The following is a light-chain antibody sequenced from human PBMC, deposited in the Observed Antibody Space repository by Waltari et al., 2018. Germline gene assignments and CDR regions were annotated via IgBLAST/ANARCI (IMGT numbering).Light chain of an antibody. J-gene: IGLJ3*02. V-gene: IGLV2-14*03. CDR3: SSYTSSSTPRV. CDR2: DVS. Sequence: QSALTQPASVSGSPAQSITISCTGTSSDVGGYNYVSWYQQHPGKAPKLMIYDVSNRPSGVSNRFSGSKSGNTASLTISGLQAEDEADYYCSSYTSSSTPRVFGGGTKLTVL. CDR1: SSDVGGYNY.